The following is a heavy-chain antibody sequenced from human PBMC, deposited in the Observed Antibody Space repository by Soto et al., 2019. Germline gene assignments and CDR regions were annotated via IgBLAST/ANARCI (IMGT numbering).Heavy chain of an antibody. CDR2: ISGSGGGT. CDR1: GFTFSSYA. J-gene: IGHJ4*02. V-gene: IGHV3-23*01. CDR3: AKHAAATAPHY. D-gene: IGHD6-13*01. Sequence: EVQLLESGGGLVQPGGSLRLSCAASGFTFSSYAMSWVLQAPGTGLEWVSLISGSGGGTYYADSWKGRFTISRDNSKNTFYLQMNNLIAEDTSVYYCAKHAAATAPHYWGQGTLVTVSS.